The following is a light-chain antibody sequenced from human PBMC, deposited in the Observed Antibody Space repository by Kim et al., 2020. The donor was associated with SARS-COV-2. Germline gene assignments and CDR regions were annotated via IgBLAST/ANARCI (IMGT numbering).Light chain of an antibody. CDR2: DVS. Sequence: GHSVDISCPGTISGVGRYNYVSWYQHHPGGAPRLIIYDVSKRPTGVPDRFSGSKSGNTASLTVSGLQTEDEADYYCSSYAGRNDLVFGGGTQLTVL. J-gene: IGLJ2*01. CDR1: ISGVGRYNY. CDR3: SSYAGRNDLV. V-gene: IGLV2-8*01.